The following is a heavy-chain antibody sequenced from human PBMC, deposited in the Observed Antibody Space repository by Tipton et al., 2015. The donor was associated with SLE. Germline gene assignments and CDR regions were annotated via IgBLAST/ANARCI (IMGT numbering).Heavy chain of an antibody. CDR1: GGSFSGYY. D-gene: IGHD3-10*01. V-gene: IGHV4-34*11. CDR2: VYYSGIT. CDR3: ARDVMGRTTTDRGTYQYYYYMDF. J-gene: IGHJ6*03. Sequence: TLSLTCAVYGGSFSGYYWSWIRQPPGKGLEWIAYVYYSGITKYNPSLKSRVTISLDTSKKQFSLTLTSVTAADTAVYYCARDVMGRTTTDRGTYQYYYYMDFWGKGTTVTVSS.